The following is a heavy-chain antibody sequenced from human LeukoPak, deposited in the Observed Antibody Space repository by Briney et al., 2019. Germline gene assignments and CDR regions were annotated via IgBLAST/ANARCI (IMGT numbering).Heavy chain of an antibody. V-gene: IGHV4-59*01. CDR1: VGSISRKY. CDR2: ISYSGTT. CDR3: ARGGSSGWYWFDP. Sequence: SETLSLTCTVSVGSISRKYWSWIRQPPGKGLEWIGYISYSGTTNYNPSLKSRVTILVDTSKNQVSLKVNSVTAADTAVYYCARGGSSGWYWFDPWGQGTLVTVSS. D-gene: IGHD6-19*01. J-gene: IGHJ5*02.